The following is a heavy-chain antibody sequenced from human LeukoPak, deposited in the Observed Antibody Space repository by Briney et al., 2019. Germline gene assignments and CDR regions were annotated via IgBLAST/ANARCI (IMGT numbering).Heavy chain of an antibody. Sequence: SETLSLTCAVYGGSFSGYYWSWIRQPPGKGLEWIGEINHSGSTNYNPSLKSRVTISVGTSKNQFSLKLSSVTAADTAVYYCARETALGAFDIWGQGTMVTVSS. CDR1: GGSFSGYY. CDR3: ARETALGAFDI. J-gene: IGHJ3*02. D-gene: IGHD7-27*01. V-gene: IGHV4-34*01. CDR2: INHSGST.